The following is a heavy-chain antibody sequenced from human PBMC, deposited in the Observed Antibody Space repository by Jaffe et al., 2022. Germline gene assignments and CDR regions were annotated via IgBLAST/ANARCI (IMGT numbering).Heavy chain of an antibody. Sequence: EVQLVESGGGLVQPGGSLRLSCAASGFTFSNYSMNWVRQAPGKGLEWVSYISNSSTTMYYADSVKGRFTISRDNAKNSLYLQMNSLRAEDTAVYYCARPTSVRMTTPGYWGQGTLVTVSS. CDR2: ISNSSTTM. D-gene: IGHD4-4*01. CDR3: ARPTSVRMTTPGY. CDR1: GFTFSNYS. V-gene: IGHV3-48*01. J-gene: IGHJ4*02.